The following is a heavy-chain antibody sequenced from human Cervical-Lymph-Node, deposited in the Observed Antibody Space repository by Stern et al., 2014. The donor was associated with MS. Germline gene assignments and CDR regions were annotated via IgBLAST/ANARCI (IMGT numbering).Heavy chain of an antibody. CDR3: ERGGHGRTSFYNFNYGMEV. D-gene: IGHD4-17*01. J-gene: IGHJ6*02. CDR2: IIPKLGKA. CDR1: GGTFSDYG. V-gene: IGHV1-69*01. Sequence: QLVQSGAEVKKPGSSVKVSCKASGGTFSDYGVSWVRQAPGQGLEWLGGIIPKLGKAQYPQKSQGRVTITADEVTSTAYMEVSSLRSEDTAVYYCERGGHGRTSFYNFNYGMEVWGQGTTVTVSS.